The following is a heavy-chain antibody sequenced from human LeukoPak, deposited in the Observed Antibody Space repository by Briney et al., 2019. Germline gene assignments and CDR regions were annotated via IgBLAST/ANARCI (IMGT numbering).Heavy chain of an antibody. CDR1: GGSISSNSYY. CDR2: IYYSGST. CDR3: AAEKNTYYDFWSGYYTNWFDP. J-gene: IGHJ5*02. D-gene: IGHD3-3*01. Sequence: SETLSLTCTVSGGSISSNSYYWGWIPQPPGKGLEWIGSIYYSGSTYYNPSLKSRVTISVDTSKNQFSLKLSSVTAADTAVYYCAAEKNTYYDFWSGYYTNWFDPWGQGTLVTVSS. V-gene: IGHV4-39*01.